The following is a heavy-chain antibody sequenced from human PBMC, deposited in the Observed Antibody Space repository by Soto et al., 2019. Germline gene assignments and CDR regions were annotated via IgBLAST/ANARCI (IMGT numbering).Heavy chain of an antibody. D-gene: IGHD3-22*01. J-gene: IGHJ4*02. V-gene: IGHV3-48*01. CDR3: VRDLSSGYDY. CDR2: ISGSSNTI. Sequence: GGSLRLSCAASGFTFGSYSMDWVRQSPERGLEWLSYISGSSNTIYYADSVKGRFTISRDNSKNTLYLQMNSLRAEDTAVYYCVRDLSSGYDYWGQGTKVTSPQ. CDR1: GFTFGSYS.